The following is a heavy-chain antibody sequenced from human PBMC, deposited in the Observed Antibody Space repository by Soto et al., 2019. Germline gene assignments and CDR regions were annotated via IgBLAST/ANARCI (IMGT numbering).Heavy chain of an antibody. J-gene: IGHJ4*02. CDR3: ARDDIAAAGSIDY. Sequence: QVQLQESGPGLVKPSQTLSLTCTVSGGSISSGGYYWSWIRQHPGKGLEWIGYIYYSGSTYYNPSLKSRVTLAVDTSKNQFSLKLSSVTAADTAVYYCARDDIAAAGSIDYWGQGTLVTVSS. CDR1: GGSISSGGYY. D-gene: IGHD6-13*01. V-gene: IGHV4-31*03. CDR2: IYYSGST.